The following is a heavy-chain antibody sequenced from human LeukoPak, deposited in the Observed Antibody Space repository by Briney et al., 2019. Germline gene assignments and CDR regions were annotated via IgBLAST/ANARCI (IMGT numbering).Heavy chain of an antibody. Sequence: SETLSLTCTVSGGSISSSSYYWGWIRQPPGKGLEWIGSIYYSGSTYYNPSLKSRVTISVDTSKNQFSLKLSSVTAADTAVYYCARQSRSSDWYFDLWGRGTLVTVSS. CDR2: IYYSGST. CDR1: GGSISSSSYY. D-gene: IGHD6-6*01. V-gene: IGHV4-39*01. CDR3: ARQSRSSDWYFDL. J-gene: IGHJ2*01.